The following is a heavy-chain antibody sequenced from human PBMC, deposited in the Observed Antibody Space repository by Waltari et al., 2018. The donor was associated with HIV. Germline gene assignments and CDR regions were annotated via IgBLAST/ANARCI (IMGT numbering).Heavy chain of an antibody. CDR2: IYYSGST. CDR1: GGSISSGGYY. D-gene: IGHD3-22*01. CDR3: AKSSYYDRSGYIDF. V-gene: IGHV4-31*03. J-gene: IGHJ4*02. Sequence: QVQLQESGPGLVKPSQTLSLTCTVSGGSISSGGYYWNWIRQHPGKGLEWIGNIYYSGSTYNNPSLKSRVSISVDTSKNQVSLKLSSVTAADTAVYYCAKSSYYDRSGYIDFWGQGTLVTVSS.